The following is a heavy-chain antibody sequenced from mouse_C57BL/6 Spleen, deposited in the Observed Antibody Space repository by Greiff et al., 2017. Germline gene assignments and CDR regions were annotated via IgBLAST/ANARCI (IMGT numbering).Heavy chain of an antibody. V-gene: IGHV14-2*01. CDR1: GFNINDYY. J-gene: IGHJ3*01. CDR2: IDPEDGET. CDR3: ARATQGFAY. D-gene: IGHD1-2*01. Sequence: VQLKQSGAELVKPGASVKLSCTASGFNINDYYMHWVKQRTEQGLEWIGRIDPEDGETKYAAKFQGKATITADTSSNTAYLQLSSLTSEDTAVXYSARATQGFAYWGQGTLVTVSA.